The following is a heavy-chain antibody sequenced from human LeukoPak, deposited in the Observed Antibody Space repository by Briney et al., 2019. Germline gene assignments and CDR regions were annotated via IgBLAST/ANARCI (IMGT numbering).Heavy chain of an antibody. D-gene: IGHD4-11*01. CDR2: IFSRSESI. Sequence: GGSLRLSCAASGFNFGAYTINWVRQAPGKGLEWVSCIFSRSESILYADSVKGRFSISRDNAKNLLYLQMDSLRVEDTAVYYRARDVEGGTTAYFDYWGQGTLVTVSS. CDR3: ARDVEGGTTAYFDY. J-gene: IGHJ4*02. CDR1: GFNFGAYT. V-gene: IGHV3-21*06.